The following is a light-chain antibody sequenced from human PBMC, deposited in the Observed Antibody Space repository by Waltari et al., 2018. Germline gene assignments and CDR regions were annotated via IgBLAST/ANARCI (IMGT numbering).Light chain of an antibody. Sequence: SVIYSSNNKNDLAWYQQKPGHPPKRLIYWASTRESGVPDRFSGSRSRTDFALTICSLQAQYVTVYCCQQYYDTPFTFGSGTTVEIK. CDR2: WAS. CDR1: SVIYSSNNKND. J-gene: IGKJ4*01. V-gene: IGKV4-1*01. CDR3: QQYYDTPFT.